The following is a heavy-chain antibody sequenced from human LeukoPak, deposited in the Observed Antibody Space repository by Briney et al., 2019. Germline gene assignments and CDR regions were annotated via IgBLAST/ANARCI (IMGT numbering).Heavy chain of an antibody. CDR1: GYTFTGYY. D-gene: IGHD3-22*01. CDR3: ARDAETDSSGYYSDY. CDR2: INPSGGST. J-gene: IGHJ4*02. V-gene: IGHV1-46*01. Sequence: GASVKVSCKASGYTFTGYYMHWVRQAPGQGLEWMGIINPSGGSTSYAQKFQGRVTMTRDMSTSTVYMELSSLRSEDTAVYYCARDAETDSSGYYSDYWGQGTLVTVSS.